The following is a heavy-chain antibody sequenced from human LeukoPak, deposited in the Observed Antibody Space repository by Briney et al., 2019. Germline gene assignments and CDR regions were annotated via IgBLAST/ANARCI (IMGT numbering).Heavy chain of an antibody. D-gene: IGHD6-13*01. CDR1: GFSFSSSG. CDR2: TRFDDSYK. Sequence: GGSLRLSCAASGFSFSSSGMHWVRQAPGKGPEWVAFTRFDDSYKAYGDSVKGRFTISRDNSKNTLYLQMDSLRSDDTAVYYCARAAYSSTWYSRYFDLWGRGTLVTVSS. CDR3: ARAAYSSTWYSRYFDL. J-gene: IGHJ2*01. V-gene: IGHV3-30*02.